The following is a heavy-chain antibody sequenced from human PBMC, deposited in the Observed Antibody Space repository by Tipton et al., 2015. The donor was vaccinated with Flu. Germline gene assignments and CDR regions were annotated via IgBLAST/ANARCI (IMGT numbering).Heavy chain of an antibody. CDR1: GGSFSGYY. J-gene: IGHJ6*02. CDR3: ARGQFASYYGSGSYYKRTYYYYGMDV. D-gene: IGHD3-10*01. Sequence: GLVKPSETLSLTCAVYGGSFSGYYWSWIRQPPGKGLEWIGEINHSGSTNYNPSLKSRVTTSVDTSKNQFSLKLSSVTAADTAVYYCARGQFASYYGSGSYYKRTYYYYGMDVWGQGTTVTVSS. V-gene: IGHV4-34*01. CDR2: INHSGST.